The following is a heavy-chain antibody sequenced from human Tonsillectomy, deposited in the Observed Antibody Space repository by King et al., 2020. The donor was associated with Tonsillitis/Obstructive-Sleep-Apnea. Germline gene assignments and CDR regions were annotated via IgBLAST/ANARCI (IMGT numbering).Heavy chain of an antibody. J-gene: IGHJ3*02. CDR1: GFTFEDYA. D-gene: IGHD6-13*01. CDR3: SKDRIKAESGTPGDAFEI. CDR2: ISWNSGSK. V-gene: IGHV3-9*01. Sequence: VQLVESGGGLEQPGRSLRLSCAASGFTFEDYAMYWVRQAPGKGLEWVSGISWNSGSKGYADSVKGRFTISRDNAKNSLYLQMGSLRVEDTALYNWSKDRIKAESGTPGDAFEIWGQGKMVTVSS.